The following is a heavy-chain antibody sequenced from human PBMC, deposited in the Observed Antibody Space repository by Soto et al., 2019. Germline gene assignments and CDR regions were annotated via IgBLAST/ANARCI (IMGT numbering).Heavy chain of an antibody. CDR1: GGSISSSSYY. Sequence: SETLSLTCTVSGGSISSSSYYWGWIRQPPGKGLEWIGSIYYSGSTYYNPSLKSRVTISVDTSKNQFSLKLSSVTAADTAVYYCARIESGYDYGDEYFQHWGQGTLVTVSS. CDR2: IYYSGST. J-gene: IGHJ1*01. D-gene: IGHD5-12*01. CDR3: ARIESGYDYGDEYFQH. V-gene: IGHV4-39*01.